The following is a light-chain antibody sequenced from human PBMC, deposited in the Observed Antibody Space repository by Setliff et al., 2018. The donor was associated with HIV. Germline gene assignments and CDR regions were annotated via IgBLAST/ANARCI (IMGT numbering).Light chain of an antibody. J-gene: IGLJ1*01. CDR1: HSNIGSNT. Sequence: QSALTQTPSTSGTPGHRVIISCSGSHSNIGSNTVNWFQQFPGTAPKLLIYNNDQRPSGVPGRFSGSRSGTSASLAISGLQSEDEAEYYCASWDVGLNAFYVFGTGTRSPS. CDR2: NND. V-gene: IGLV1-44*01. CDR3: ASWDVGLNAFYV.